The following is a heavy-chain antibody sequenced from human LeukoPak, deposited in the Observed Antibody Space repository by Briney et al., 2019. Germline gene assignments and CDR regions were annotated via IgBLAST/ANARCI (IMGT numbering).Heavy chain of an antibody. V-gene: IGHV4-61*02. CDR1: GGSVTSGNYY. CDR2: IYTNGGA. Sequence: PSQTLSLTCTVSGGSVTSGNYYWNWLRQPAGKGLEWIGRIYTNGGASYSPSLKSQVTISIDASKNQFSLKLSSVTAADTAVYYCAREPPGYWGQGILVTVSS. J-gene: IGHJ4*02. CDR3: AREPPGY.